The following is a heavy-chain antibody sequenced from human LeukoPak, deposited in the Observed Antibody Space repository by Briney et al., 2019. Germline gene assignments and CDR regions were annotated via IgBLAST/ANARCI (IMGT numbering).Heavy chain of an antibody. D-gene: IGHD4-23*01. J-gene: IGHJ4*02. CDR3: AREDPDYGGNSRGFDY. V-gene: IGHV4-4*02. CDR2: IYHSGST. Sequence: PSETLSLTCAVSGGSISSSNWWSWVRQPPGKGLEWIGEIYHSGSTNYNPSLKSRVTISVDKSKNQFSLKLSSVTAADTAVYYCAREDPDYGGNSRGFDYWGQGTLVTVSS. CDR1: GGSISSSNW.